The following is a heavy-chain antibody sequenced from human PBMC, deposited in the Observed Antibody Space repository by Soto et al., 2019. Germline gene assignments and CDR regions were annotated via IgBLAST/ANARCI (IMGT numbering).Heavy chain of an antibody. Sequence: QLHLVQSGAVVKKPGASVTVSCSASGYPVTAYYMHWVRQAPGRGLEWMGGINPATGAAKYTQTSRGGVTWTGDPSRGTVFVDLGGLTSGDPAVFYGGGGGGVGVAGSAAFDMWGQGTLVTVSS. CDR3: GGGGGVGVAGSAAFDM. CDR2: INPATGAA. D-gene: IGHD3-3*01. J-gene: IGHJ3*02. V-gene: IGHV1-2*02. CDR1: GYPVTAYY.